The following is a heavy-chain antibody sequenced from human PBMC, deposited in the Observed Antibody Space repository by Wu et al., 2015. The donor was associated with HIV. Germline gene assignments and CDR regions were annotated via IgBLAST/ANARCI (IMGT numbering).Heavy chain of an antibody. J-gene: IGHJ4*02. Sequence: QVHLVQSGAEVKKPGSSVKVSCKASGDTSRNYVFSWVRQAPGQGLEWMGRFSPVFAKPSYAQKFQGRVTITTDESTNTAYMELSSLRSEDTAVYYCTKDGPSGTSNFDFWGQGTLVTVSS. CDR2: FSPVFAKP. CDR1: GDTSRNYV. D-gene: IGHD1-7*01. V-gene: IGHV1-69*05. CDR3: TKDGPSGTSNFDF.